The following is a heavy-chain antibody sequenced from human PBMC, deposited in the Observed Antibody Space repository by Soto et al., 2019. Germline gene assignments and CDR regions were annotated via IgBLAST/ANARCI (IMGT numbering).Heavy chain of an antibody. CDR2: ISAYHGNS. Sequence: GLEWMGLISAYHGNSSYAQKLQGRVTMTTDTSTSTAYMELRRLRSEDTAVYYCARAFPISEMVVAATATNDYWGQGTLV. J-gene: IGHJ4*02. CDR3: ARAFPISEMVVAATATNDY. D-gene: IGHD2-15*01. V-gene: IGHV1-18*01.